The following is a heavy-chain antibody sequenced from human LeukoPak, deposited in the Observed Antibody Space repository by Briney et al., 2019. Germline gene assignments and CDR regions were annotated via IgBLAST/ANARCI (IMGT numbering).Heavy chain of an antibody. CDR2: IYPGDSDT. V-gene: IGHV5-51*01. CDR1: GYSFTSYW. D-gene: IGHD3-9*01. CDR3: ARLFDILTGYAYFDY. J-gene: IGHJ4*02. Sequence: GESLKISCKGSGYSFTSYWIGWVRQMPGKGLEWMGIIYPGDSDTRYSPSFQGQVTISADKSISTAYLQWSSLKASDTAMYYCARLFDILTGYAYFDYWGQGTLVTVSS.